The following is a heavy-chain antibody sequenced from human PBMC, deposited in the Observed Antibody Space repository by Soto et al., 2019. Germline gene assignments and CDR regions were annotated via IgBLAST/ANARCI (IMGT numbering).Heavy chain of an antibody. J-gene: IGHJ4*02. CDR2: IHDSGST. CDR3: ARDRGHHDSRGFYQAPFDY. V-gene: IGHV4-61*08. CDR1: GASVRSCGYY. D-gene: IGHD3-22*01. Sequence: PSETLCLTCSVSGASVRSCGYYWSWIRQPPGKGLEWIGYIHDSGSTHYNPSLKSRITISVVTSMNQFSLKLNSVISADTAVYYCARDRGHHDSRGFYQAPFDYWCLG.